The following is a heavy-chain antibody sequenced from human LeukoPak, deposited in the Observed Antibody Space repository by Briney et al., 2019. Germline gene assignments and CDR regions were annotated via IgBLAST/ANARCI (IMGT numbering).Heavy chain of an antibody. V-gene: IGHV4-59*01. Sequence: SETLSLTCTVSGGSISSYCWSWIRQPPGKGLEWIGYIYYSGSTNYNPSLKSRVTISVDTSKNQFSLKLSSVTAADTAVYYCARDLYSSSWGDAFDIWGQGTMVTVSS. CDR1: GGSISSYC. CDR2: IYYSGST. D-gene: IGHD6-13*01. CDR3: ARDLYSSSWGDAFDI. J-gene: IGHJ3*02.